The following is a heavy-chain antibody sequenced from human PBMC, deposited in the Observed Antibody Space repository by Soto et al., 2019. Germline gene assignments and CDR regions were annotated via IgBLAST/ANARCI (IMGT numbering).Heavy chain of an antibody. D-gene: IGHD3-16*02. V-gene: IGHV4-39*01. Sequence: SETLSLTCSVSGGYISGSDYYWGWIRHSPGKGLEWIGSIYHTGETYYKSSLKSRISISVDTSKNQFYLQLRSLTAADTAVYYCASKGYRIWGQGTKVTVYS. CDR2: IYHTGET. CDR3: ASKGYRI. CDR1: GGYISGSDYY. J-gene: IGHJ1*01.